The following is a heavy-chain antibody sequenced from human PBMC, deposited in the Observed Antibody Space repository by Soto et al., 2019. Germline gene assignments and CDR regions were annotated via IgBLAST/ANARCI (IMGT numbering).Heavy chain of an antibody. Sequence: SETLSLTCTVSGGSISSGDYYWSWIRQPPGKGPEWIGYIYYSGSTYYNPSLKSRVTISVDTSKNQFSLKLSSVTAADTAVYYCASLLGVVNLWFGELLSNGYYFDYWGQGTLVTVPQ. CDR1: GGSISSGDYY. CDR2: IYYSGST. J-gene: IGHJ4*02. V-gene: IGHV4-30-4*01. CDR3: ASLLGVVNLWFGELLSNGYYFDY. D-gene: IGHD3-10*01.